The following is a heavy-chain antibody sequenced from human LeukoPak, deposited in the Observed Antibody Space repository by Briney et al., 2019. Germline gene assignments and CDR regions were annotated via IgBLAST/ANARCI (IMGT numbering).Heavy chain of an antibody. Sequence: SETLSLTCTVSGGSISSYYWSWIRQPPGKGLEWIGYIYYSGSTNYNPSLKSRVTISVDTSKNQFSLKLSSVTAADTAVYYCARLTYGMDVWGQGTTVTVSS. D-gene: IGHD2-21*02. CDR3: ARLTYGMDV. CDR1: GGSISSYY. CDR2: IYYSGST. V-gene: IGHV4-59*08. J-gene: IGHJ6*02.